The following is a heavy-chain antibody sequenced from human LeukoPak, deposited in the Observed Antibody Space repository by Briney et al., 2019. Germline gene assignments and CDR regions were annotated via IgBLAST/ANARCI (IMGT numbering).Heavy chain of an antibody. CDR1: GFTFSSYA. Sequence: GGSLRLSCAASGFTFSSYAMHWVRQAPGKGLEWVSAISGSGGSTYYADSVKGRFTISRDNSKNTLYLQMDSLRAEDTAVYYCANKTAMGTFDYWGQGTLVTVSS. J-gene: IGHJ4*02. CDR3: ANKTAMGTFDY. V-gene: IGHV3-23*01. CDR2: ISGSGGST. D-gene: IGHD5-18*01.